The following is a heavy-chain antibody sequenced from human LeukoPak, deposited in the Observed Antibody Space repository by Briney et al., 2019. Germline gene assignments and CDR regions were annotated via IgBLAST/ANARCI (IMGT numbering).Heavy chain of an antibody. Sequence: ASVKVSCKASGYTFTSYGVSWVRQAPGQGLEWMGWISAYNGHTNYAQKLQGRVTMTTDTSTSTAYMELTSLRSDDTAVYYCARDKDMGAVAGTFDYWGQGILVTVSS. CDR2: ISAYNGHT. J-gene: IGHJ4*02. V-gene: IGHV1-18*01. CDR3: ARDKDMGAVAGTFDY. CDR1: GYTFTSYG. D-gene: IGHD6-19*01.